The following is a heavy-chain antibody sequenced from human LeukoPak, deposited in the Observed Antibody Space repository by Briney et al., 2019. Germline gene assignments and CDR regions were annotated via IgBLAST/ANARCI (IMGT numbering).Heavy chain of an antibody. V-gene: IGHV3-30*02. D-gene: IGHD3-10*01. CDR1: GFTFSSYG. Sequence: GGSLRLSGAASGFTFSSYGRHWLRQAPGKGLEWVTFIRYDVSNIYYADSVKGRFTTARDNSKNTLYLQMNSLRAEDTAVYYCAKGDDYGSGAMFDYWGQGTLVTVSS. J-gene: IGHJ4*02. CDR2: IRYDVSNI. CDR3: AKGDDYGSGAMFDY.